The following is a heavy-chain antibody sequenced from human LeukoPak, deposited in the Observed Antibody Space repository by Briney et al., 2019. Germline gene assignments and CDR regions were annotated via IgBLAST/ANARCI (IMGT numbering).Heavy chain of an antibody. CDR3: AAGAITGTTSDY. J-gene: IGHJ4*02. V-gene: IGHV1-69*05. Sequence: ASVKVSCKASGGTFSSYAFRWVRQPPAQGLEWMGGIIPFFGTANYAHKFQGRVTITTDESTSTAYMELSSLRSEDTAVYYCAAGAITGTTSDYWGQGTLVTVSS. D-gene: IGHD1-7*01. CDR2: IIPFFGTA. CDR1: GGTFSSYA.